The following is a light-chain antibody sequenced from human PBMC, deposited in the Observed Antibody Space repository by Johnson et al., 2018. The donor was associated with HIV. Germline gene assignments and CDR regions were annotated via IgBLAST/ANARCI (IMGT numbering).Light chain of an antibody. J-gene: IGLJ1*01. Sequence: QAVLTQPPSVSAAPGQKVTISCSGSSSNIGNNYVSWYQQLPGTAPKLLIYDNTKRPSGIPDRFSGSKSGTSATLVITGLHTVDEADYYCGTWDGSLSAGFFGTGTKVTVL. CDR3: GTWDGSLSAGF. V-gene: IGLV1-51*01. CDR2: DNT. CDR1: SSNIGNNY.